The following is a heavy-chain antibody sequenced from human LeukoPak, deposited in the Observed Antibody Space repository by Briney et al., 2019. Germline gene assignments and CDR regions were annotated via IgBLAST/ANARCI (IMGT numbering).Heavy chain of an antibody. CDR1: GDSVSSNSAA. Sequence: SQTLSLTCAISGDSVSSNSAAWNWIRQSPSRGLEWLGRTYYRSKWYNDYAVSMKSRITINPDTSKNQFSPQLNSVTPEDTAVYYCATPRPFDWLALHYWGQGTLVTVSS. D-gene: IGHD3-9*01. J-gene: IGHJ4*02. V-gene: IGHV6-1*01. CDR3: ATPRPFDWLALHY. CDR2: TYYRSKWYN.